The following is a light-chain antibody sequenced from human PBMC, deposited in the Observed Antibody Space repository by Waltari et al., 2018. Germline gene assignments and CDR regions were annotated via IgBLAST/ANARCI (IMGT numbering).Light chain of an antibody. V-gene: IGKV4-1*01. CDR1: QNILYSSNNKNY. Sequence: DFVMTPSPDSLALSLGERATTHCKSSQNILYSSNNKNYLAWYQQQPGQPPKLLIYWASTRESGVPNRISGGGSGTDFTLTISSLQAEDVAVYYCQQDYSAWTFGQGTKVEIK. CDR2: WAS. J-gene: IGKJ1*01. CDR3: QQDYSAWT.